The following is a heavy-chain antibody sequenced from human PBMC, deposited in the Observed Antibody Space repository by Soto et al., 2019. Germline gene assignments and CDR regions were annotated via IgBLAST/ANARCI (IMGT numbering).Heavy chain of an antibody. CDR1: GFSLSTSGVG. V-gene: IGHV2-5*02. Sequence: QITLKESGPTLVKPTQTLTLTCTFSGFSLSTSGVGVGWIRQPPGKGLEWLALIYWDDDKRYSPSLKSWLTTTKDTSKSQVVLTMTNVDPADTATYYCAHTRAIVVIVAEDEYFQHWGQGTLVTVSS. D-gene: IGHD3-22*01. CDR3: AHTRAIVVIVAEDEYFQH. J-gene: IGHJ1*01. CDR2: IYWDDDK.